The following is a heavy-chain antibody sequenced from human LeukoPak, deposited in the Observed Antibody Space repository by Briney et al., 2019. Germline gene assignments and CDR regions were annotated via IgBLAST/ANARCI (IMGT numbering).Heavy chain of an antibody. V-gene: IGHV3-13*01. CDR1: GFTFSSYD. CDR3: ARETGGFDY. CDR2: IGTAGDT. D-gene: IGHD1-14*01. J-gene: IGHJ4*02. Sequence: PGGSLRLSCAASGFTFSSYDMHWVRQATGKGLEWVSAIGTAGDTYYPDSVKGRFTISRENAKNSLYLQINSVRAGDKAVYYCARETGGFDYWGEGTLVTVCS.